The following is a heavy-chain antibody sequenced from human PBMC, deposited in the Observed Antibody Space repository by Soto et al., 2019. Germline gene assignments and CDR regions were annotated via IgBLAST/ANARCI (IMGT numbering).Heavy chain of an antibody. CDR3: ARGPPGWNRGYFDY. J-gene: IGHJ4*02. CDR2: INHSGST. D-gene: IGHD1-1*01. Sequence: QVQLQQWGAGLLKPSETLSLTCAVYGGSFSGYYWSWIRQPPGKGLEWIGEINHSGSTNYNPSLKSRVTIAVDTSKNQFSLKLSSVTAADTAVYYCARGPPGWNRGYFDYWGQGTLVTVFS. CDR1: GGSFSGYY. V-gene: IGHV4-34*01.